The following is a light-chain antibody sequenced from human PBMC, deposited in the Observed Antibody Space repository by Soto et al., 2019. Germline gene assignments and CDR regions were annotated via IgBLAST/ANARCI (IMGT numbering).Light chain of an antibody. Sequence: EIVLTQSPGTLSLSPGERATLSCRASQSVRSNYLAWYQQKPGQAPRLLIYNSSTRATGIPDRFSGSGSGTDFTLTISRLKPEDFALYYCQQYRDLPQTFGQGTQVKSN. CDR2: NSS. CDR1: QSVRSNY. CDR3: QQYRDLPQT. V-gene: IGKV3-20*01. J-gene: IGKJ1*01.